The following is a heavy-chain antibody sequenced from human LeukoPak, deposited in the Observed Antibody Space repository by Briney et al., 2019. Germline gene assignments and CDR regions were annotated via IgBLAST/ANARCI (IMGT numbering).Heavy chain of an antibody. CDR1: GGSFSGYY. D-gene: IGHD3-22*01. CDR3: ASRNSNYYDSSGYSDY. J-gene: IGHJ4*02. V-gene: IGHV4-34*01. CDR2: INHSGST. Sequence: SETRSLTCAVYGGSFSGYYWSWIRQPPGKGLEWIGEINHSGSTNYNPSLKSRVTISVDTSKNQFSLKLSSVTAADTAVYYCASRNSNYYDSSGYSDYWGQGTLVTVSS.